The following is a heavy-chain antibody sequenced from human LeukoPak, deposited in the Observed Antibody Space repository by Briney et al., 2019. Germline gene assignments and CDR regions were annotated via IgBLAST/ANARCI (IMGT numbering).Heavy chain of an antibody. J-gene: IGHJ4*02. V-gene: IGHV3-23*01. CDR2: ISGSGGGT. CDR3: AKMIRAVNDFDY. CDR1: GSTFSSYA. Sequence: PGGSLRLSCAASGSTFSSYAMSWVRQAPGKGLEWVSAISGSGGGTYYADSVKGRFTISRDNSKNMLYLQMNSLRAEDTALYYCAKMIRAVNDFDYWGQGTLVTVSS. D-gene: IGHD3-10*01.